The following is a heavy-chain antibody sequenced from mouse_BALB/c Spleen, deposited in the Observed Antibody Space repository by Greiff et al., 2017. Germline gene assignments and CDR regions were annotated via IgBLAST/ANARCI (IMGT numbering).Heavy chain of an antibody. Sequence: QVQLQQSGPELVKPGASVRISCKASGYTFTSYYIYWVKQRPGQGLEWIGWIYPGNVNTKYNEKFKGKATLTADKSSSTAYMQLSSLTSEDSAVYFCARSSGTPYYAVDCWGQGTSVTVSS. D-gene: IGHD1-3*01. V-gene: IGHV1S56*01. CDR3: ARSSGTPYYAVDC. J-gene: IGHJ4*01. CDR2: IYPGNVNT. CDR1: GYTFTSYY.